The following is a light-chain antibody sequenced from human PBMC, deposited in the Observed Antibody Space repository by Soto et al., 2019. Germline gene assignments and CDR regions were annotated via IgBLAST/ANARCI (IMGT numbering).Light chain of an antibody. Sequence: DIQMTQSPSSLSASVGDRVTITCRASQSISSILSWYQQKPGTAPNLLIYAAASLQNGFPSRFSGSGSGTDFTLTISSLQPDDFATYYCQQSYTTPYTFGQGTKLEIK. CDR1: QSISSI. CDR3: QQSYTTPYT. V-gene: IGKV1-39*01. J-gene: IGKJ2*01. CDR2: AAA.